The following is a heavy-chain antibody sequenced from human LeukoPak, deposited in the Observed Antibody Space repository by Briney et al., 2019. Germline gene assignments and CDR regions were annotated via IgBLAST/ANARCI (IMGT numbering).Heavy chain of an antibody. V-gene: IGHV4-61*05. D-gene: IGHD2-21*02. CDR3: ARVKRLPEPSFDY. CDR1: GGSISSSSYY. J-gene: IGHJ4*02. CDR2: IYYSGST. Sequence: PSETLSLTCTVSGGSISSSSYYWGWIRQPPGKGLEWIGYIYYSGSTNYNPSLKSRVTISVDTSKNQFSLKLSSVTAADTAVYYCARVKRLPEPSFDYWGQGTLVTVSS.